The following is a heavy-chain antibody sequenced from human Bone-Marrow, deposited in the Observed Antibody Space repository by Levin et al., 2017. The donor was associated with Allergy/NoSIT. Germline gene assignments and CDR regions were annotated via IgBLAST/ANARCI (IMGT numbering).Heavy chain of an antibody. CDR3: ARALRSPSGGT. CDR2: IKPDGSEG. J-gene: IGHJ4*02. Sequence: GGSLRLSCAASGFSFSSFWMQWVRHTPGKGLEWVANIKPDGSEGAYVDSVKGRFTISRDNPKNSLYLQMNNLRAEDTAVYYCARALRSPSGGTWGQGTLVTVSS. D-gene: IGHD3-16*01. CDR1: GFSFSSFW. V-gene: IGHV3-7*01.